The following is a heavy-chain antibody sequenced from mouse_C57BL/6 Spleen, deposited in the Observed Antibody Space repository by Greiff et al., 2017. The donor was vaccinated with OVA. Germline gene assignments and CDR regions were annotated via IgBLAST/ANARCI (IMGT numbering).Heavy chain of an antibody. V-gene: IGHV1-80*01. D-gene: IGHD4-1*01. Sequence: VQLQESGAELVKPGASVKISCKASGYAFSSYWMNWVKQRPGKGLEWIGQIYPGDGDTNYNGKFKGKATLTADKSSSTAYMQLSSLTSEDSAVYFCARQSPIWDYFDYWGQGTTLTVSS. CDR2: IYPGDGDT. J-gene: IGHJ2*01. CDR1: GYAFSSYW. CDR3: ARQSPIWDYFDY.